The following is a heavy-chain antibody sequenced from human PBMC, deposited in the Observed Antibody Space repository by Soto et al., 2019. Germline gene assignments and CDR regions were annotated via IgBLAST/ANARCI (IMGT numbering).Heavy chain of an antibody. Sequence: SGPTLVNPTHPLTLTCTFSGFSLSTSGVGVGWIRQPPGKALEWLALIYWNDDKRYSPSLKSRLTITKDTSKNQVVLTMTNMEPPHTPTYFFAPDPISPPLYYFDYWGQGTLVTVSS. D-gene: IGHD2-21*01. J-gene: IGHJ4*02. CDR2: IYWNDDK. CDR1: GFSLSTSGVG. CDR3: APDPISPPLYYFDY. V-gene: IGHV2-5*01.